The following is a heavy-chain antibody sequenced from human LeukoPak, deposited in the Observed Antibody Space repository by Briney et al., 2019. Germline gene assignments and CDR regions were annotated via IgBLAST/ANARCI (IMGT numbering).Heavy chain of an antibody. D-gene: IGHD3-22*01. CDR1: GGSFSGYY. J-gene: IGHJ3*02. CDR3: ARGGDSSAYYLLDAFDI. CDR2: INQSGSI. Sequence: ASETLSLTCAVYGGSFSGYYWSWIRQSPGKGLEWIGEINQSGSINHNPSFKSRVTISVDTSKNQFSLKLSSVTAADTAVYYCARGGDSSAYYLLDAFDIWGQGTMVTVSS. V-gene: IGHV4-34*01.